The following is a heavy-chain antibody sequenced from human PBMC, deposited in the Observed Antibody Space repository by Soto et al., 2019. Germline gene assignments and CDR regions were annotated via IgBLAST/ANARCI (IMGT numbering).Heavy chain of an antibody. Sequence: SETLSLTSSVSGGSVSSYYWGWFRQPPGKGLEWIGNIYYSGSTNYNPSLKSRVAISVDTSKNQFSLKLSSVTAADTAIYYCARSNSGYYKWFDPWGQGTLVTVSS. CDR3: ARSNSGYYKWFDP. V-gene: IGHV4-59*08. CDR1: GGSVSSYY. D-gene: IGHD5-12*01. J-gene: IGHJ5*02. CDR2: IYYSGST.